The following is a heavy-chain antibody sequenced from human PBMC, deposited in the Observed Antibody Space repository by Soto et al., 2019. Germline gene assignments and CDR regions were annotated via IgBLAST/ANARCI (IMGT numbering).Heavy chain of an antibody. J-gene: IGHJ4*02. Sequence: QVQLQESGPGLVKPSQTLSLTCTVSGGSISSGGYYWSWIRQHPGKGLEWIGYIYYSGSTYYNPSLKSRVAXSVXTXTTQFSPKLRSVTAAATAVYYCAIVNGRTVTTRFDYWGQGTLVTVSS. V-gene: IGHV4-31*03. D-gene: IGHD4-17*01. CDR1: GGSISSGGYY. CDR3: AIVNGRTVTTRFDY. CDR2: IYYSGST.